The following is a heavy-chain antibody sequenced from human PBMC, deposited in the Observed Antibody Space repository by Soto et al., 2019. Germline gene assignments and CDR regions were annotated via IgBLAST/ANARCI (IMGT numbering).Heavy chain of an antibody. CDR2: VYYGGST. Sequence: SETLSLTCTVSGGYISSSSYYWGWIRQPPGKGLEWIGNVYYGGSTYYNPSLKSRVTISVETSKSQFSLKLSSVTAADTAVYYCAGGDYYHSSGYYFYYYTMDVWGQGTTVTVSS. V-gene: IGHV4-39*01. CDR3: AGGDYYHSSGYYFYYYTMDV. D-gene: IGHD3-22*01. CDR1: GGYISSSSYY. J-gene: IGHJ6*02.